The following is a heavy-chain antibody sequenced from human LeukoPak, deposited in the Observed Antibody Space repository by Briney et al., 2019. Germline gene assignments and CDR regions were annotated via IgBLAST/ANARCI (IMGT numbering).Heavy chain of an antibody. Sequence: GGSLRLSCAVSGLTFSRYAMSWVRQAPGKGLEWVAVIWYDGSNKYYADSVKGRFTISRDNSKNTLYLQMNSLRAEDTAVYYCARDRQGKGFDPWGQGTLVTVSS. CDR1: GLTFSRYA. CDR3: ARDRQGKGFDP. V-gene: IGHV3-33*08. J-gene: IGHJ5*02. CDR2: IWYDGSNK. D-gene: IGHD3-10*01.